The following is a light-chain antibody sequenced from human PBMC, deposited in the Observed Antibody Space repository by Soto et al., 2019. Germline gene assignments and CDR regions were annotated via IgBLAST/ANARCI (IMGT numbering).Light chain of an antibody. Sequence: QLVLTQPPSASGTPGQRVTISCSGSSSNIGSNYVYWYQQLPGTAPKLLIYRNNQRPSGVPDRFSGAKSGTSASLAISGLRSEDEADYYCAAWDDRLSGYVFGTGTKVTVL. CDR2: RNN. V-gene: IGLV1-47*01. CDR3: AAWDDRLSGYV. CDR1: SSNIGSNY. J-gene: IGLJ1*01.